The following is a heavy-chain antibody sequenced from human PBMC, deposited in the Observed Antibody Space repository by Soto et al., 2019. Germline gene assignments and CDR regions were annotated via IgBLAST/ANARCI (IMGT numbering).Heavy chain of an antibody. D-gene: IGHD2-15*01. CDR3: AVGYCSGGSCYSYNY. Sequence: GASVKVSYKASGYTFTGYYMHWVRQAPGQGLEWMGWINPKSGGTNYAQKFQGRVTMTRDTSISTAYMELSRLRSDDTAVYYCAVGYCSGGSCYSYNYWGQGTLVTVSS. V-gene: IGHV1-2*02. CDR1: GYTFTGYY. CDR2: INPKSGGT. J-gene: IGHJ4*02.